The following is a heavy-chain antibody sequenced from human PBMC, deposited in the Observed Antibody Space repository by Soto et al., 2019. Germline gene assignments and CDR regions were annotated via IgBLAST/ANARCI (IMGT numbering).Heavy chain of an antibody. CDR2: IYHSGSS. D-gene: IGHD6-13*01. V-gene: IGHV4-4*02. J-gene: IGHJ6*02. CDR1: GGSFSSSNR. CDR3: ARDLVYSQLAAAWRGPMAYYYYGMDV. Sequence: PSETLSLTCAVSGGSFSSSNRWRRDRQPPGKWLEWIGEIYHSGSSNCHPSLWSRVTLSVDMPKNQCSLTLSSVTAADTAVYYCARDLVYSQLAAAWRGPMAYYYYGMDVWGQGTTVT.